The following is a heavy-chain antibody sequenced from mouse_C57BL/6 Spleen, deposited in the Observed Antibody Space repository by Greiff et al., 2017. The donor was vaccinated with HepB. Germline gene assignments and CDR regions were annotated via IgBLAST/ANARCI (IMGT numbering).Heavy chain of an antibody. V-gene: IGHV5-15*01. CDR3: ARGITTVVDWYFDV. D-gene: IGHD1-1*01. CDR2: ISNLAYSI. CDR1: GFTFSDYG. J-gene: IGHJ1*03. Sequence: DVMLVESGGGLVQPGGSLKLSCAASGFTFSDYGMAWVRQAPRKGPEWVAFISNLAYSIYYADTVTGRFTISRENATNTLYLEMSSLRSEDTAMYYCARGITTVVDWYFDVWGTGTTVTVSS.